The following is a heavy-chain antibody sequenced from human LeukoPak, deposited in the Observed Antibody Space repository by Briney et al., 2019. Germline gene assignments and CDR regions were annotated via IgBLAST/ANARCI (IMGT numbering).Heavy chain of an antibody. Sequence: GGSLRLSCAASGFTFSSYGMHWVRQAPGRGLEWVAVISYDGSNKYYADSVKGRFTISRDNSKNTLYLQMNSLRADDTAVYYCAKDLRYSTTWYYFDYWGQGTLVTVSS. V-gene: IGHV3-30*18. CDR2: ISYDGSNK. D-gene: IGHD6-13*01. J-gene: IGHJ4*02. CDR1: GFTFSSYG. CDR3: AKDLRYSTTWYYFDY.